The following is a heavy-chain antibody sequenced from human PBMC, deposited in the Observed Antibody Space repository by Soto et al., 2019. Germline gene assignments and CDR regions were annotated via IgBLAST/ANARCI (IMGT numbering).Heavy chain of an antibody. V-gene: IGHV1-69*13. CDR1: GGTFSSYA. D-gene: IGHD2-15*01. CDR2: IIPIFGTA. Sequence: ASVKVSCKASGGTFSSYAISWVRQAPGQGLEWMGGIIPIFGTANYAQKFQGRVTITADESTSTAYMELSSLRSEDTAVYYCARDCSGGSCYSAEHYYYGMDVWGQGTTVTVSS. J-gene: IGHJ6*02. CDR3: ARDCSGGSCYSAEHYYYGMDV.